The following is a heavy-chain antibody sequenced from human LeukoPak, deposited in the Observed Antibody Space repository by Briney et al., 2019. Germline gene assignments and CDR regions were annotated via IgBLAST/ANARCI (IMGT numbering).Heavy chain of an antibody. D-gene: IGHD3-22*01. J-gene: IGHJ4*02. Sequence: PGGSLRLSCAASGFTLSSYAMHWVRQAPGKGLEWVTVISYDGSNKYYADSVKGRFTISRDNSKNTLYLQMNSLRAEDTAVYYCASEVLQNYDSSGYVRGEFDYWGQGTLVTVSS. CDR2: ISYDGSNK. CDR3: ASEVLQNYDSSGYVRGEFDY. V-gene: IGHV3-30-3*01. CDR1: GFTLSSYA.